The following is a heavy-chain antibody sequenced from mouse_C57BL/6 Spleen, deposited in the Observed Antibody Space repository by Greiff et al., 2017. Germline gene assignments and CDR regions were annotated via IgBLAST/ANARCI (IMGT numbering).Heavy chain of an antibody. CDR3: ARDPGFAY. CDR2: ISDGGSYT. J-gene: IGHJ3*01. CDR1: GFTFSSYA. V-gene: IGHV5-4*01. Sequence: EVKVEESGGGLVKPGGSLKLSCAASGFTFSSYAMSWVRQTPEKRLEWVATISDGGSYTYYPDNVKGRFTISRDNAKNNLYLQMSHLKSEDTAMXYCARDPGFAYWGQGTLVTVSA.